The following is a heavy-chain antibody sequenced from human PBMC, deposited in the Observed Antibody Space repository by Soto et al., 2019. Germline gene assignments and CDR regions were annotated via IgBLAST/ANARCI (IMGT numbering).Heavy chain of an antibody. V-gene: IGHV3-33*01. CDR3: ARLLWFGELSSYFDY. D-gene: IGHD3-10*01. CDR1: GFTFSSYG. J-gene: IGHJ4*02. Sequence: GGSLRLSCAASGFTFSSYGIHWVRQAPGKGLEWVAVIWYDGSNKYYADSVKGRFTISRDNSKSTLYLQMNSLRAEDTAVYYCARLLWFGELSSYFDYWGQGTLVTVSS. CDR2: IWYDGSNK.